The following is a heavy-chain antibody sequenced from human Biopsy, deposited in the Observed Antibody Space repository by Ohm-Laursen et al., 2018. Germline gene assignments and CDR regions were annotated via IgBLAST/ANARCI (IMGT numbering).Heavy chain of an antibody. CDR3: AKPADSYGSEFYFDY. V-gene: IGHV3-30*18. CDR1: GFIFSYCG. J-gene: IGHJ4*02. D-gene: IGHD4-17*01. Sequence: SLRLSCSASGFIFSYCGMHWVRQAPGKGLEWVAVISSDGSNKYYADSVKGRFTISRDNSKNTLYLRMNSLRAGDTAVYYCAKPADSYGSEFYFDYWGQGTLVTVSS. CDR2: ISSDGSNK.